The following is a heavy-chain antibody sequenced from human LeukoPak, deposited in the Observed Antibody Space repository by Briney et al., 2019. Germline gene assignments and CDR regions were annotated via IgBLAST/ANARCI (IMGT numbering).Heavy chain of an antibody. V-gene: IGHV4-39*07. J-gene: IGHJ6*02. CDR2: IYYSGST. Sequence: TSETLSLTCTVSGGSISSSSYYWGWIRQPPGKGLEWIGSIYYSGSTYYNPSLKSRVTISVDTSKNQFSLKLSSVTAADTAVYYCAREGQAAAVDYYYGMDVWGQGTTVTVSS. D-gene: IGHD6-13*01. CDR1: GGSISSSSYY. CDR3: AREGQAAAVDYYYGMDV.